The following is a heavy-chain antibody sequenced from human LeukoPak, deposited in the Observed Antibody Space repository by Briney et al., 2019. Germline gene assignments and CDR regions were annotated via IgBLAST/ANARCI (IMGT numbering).Heavy chain of an antibody. CDR2: IYYSGST. Sequence: SETLSLTCTVSGGSIGSYYWSWIRQPPGKGLEWIGYIYYSGSTNYNPSLKSRVTISVDTSKNQFSLKLSSVTAADTAVYYCARDHRYYDFWSGLKNWFDPWGQGTLVTVSS. J-gene: IGHJ5*02. D-gene: IGHD3-3*01. CDR1: GGSIGSYY. V-gene: IGHV4-59*01. CDR3: ARDHRYYDFWSGLKNWFDP.